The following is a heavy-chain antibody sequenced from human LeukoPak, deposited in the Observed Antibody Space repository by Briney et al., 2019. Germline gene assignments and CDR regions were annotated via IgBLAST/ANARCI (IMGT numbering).Heavy chain of an antibody. CDR2: IYYGGST. D-gene: IGHD1-26*01. CDR3: ARDRGSGSYNLYYFDY. J-gene: IGHJ4*02. V-gene: IGHV4-39*07. CDR1: GDSISSSSYY. Sequence: SETLSLTCTVSGDSISSSSYYWGWIRQSPGKGLEWIGSIYYGGSTHYKSSLKSRVNISVDTSKNQFFLKLNSVTAADTAVYYCARDRGSGSYNLYYFDYWGQGTLVTVSS.